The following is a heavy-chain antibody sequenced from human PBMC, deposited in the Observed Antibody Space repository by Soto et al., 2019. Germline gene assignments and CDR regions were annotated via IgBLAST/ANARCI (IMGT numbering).Heavy chain of an antibody. J-gene: IGHJ4*02. CDR1: GGSISSGGYY. D-gene: IGHD1-26*01. CDR2: IYYSGST. Sequence: PSETLSLTCTVSGGSISSGGYYWSWIRQHPGKGPEWIGYIYYSGSTYYNPSLKSRVTISVDTSKNQFSLKLSSVTAADTAVYYCAGIYSGSPGGTLRYWGQGTLVTVSS. V-gene: IGHV4-31*03. CDR3: AGIYSGSPGGTLRY.